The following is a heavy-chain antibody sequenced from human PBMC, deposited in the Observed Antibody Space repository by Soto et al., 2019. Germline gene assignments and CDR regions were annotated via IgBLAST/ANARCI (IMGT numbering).Heavy chain of an antibody. CDR1: GFPFSNAW. CDR3: TTDSRTTMPEVRFDY. D-gene: IGHD3-10*01. Sequence: GGSLRLSCAASGFPFSNAWINWVRQTPGTGLQWVGRVKSKTDGGSADYAAPVKGRFAVSRDDSKNIVYLQMNSVKIEDTGVYYRTTDSRTTMPEVRFDYWGHGTLVTVSS. CDR2: VKSKTDGGSA. V-gene: IGHV3-15*07. J-gene: IGHJ4*01.